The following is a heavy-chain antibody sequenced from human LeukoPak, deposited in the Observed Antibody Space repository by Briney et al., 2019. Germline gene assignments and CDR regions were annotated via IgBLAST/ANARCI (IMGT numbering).Heavy chain of an antibody. CDR1: GGTFSSYA. V-gene: IGHV1-69*06. CDR3: ARVSPFRGLRYFDWLFSPNAFDI. D-gene: IGHD3-9*01. Sequence: ASVEVSCKASGGTFSSYAISWVRQAPGQGLEWMGGIIPIFGTANYAQKFQGRVTITADKSTSTAYMELSSLRSEDTAVYYCARVSPFRGLRYFDWLFSPNAFDIWGQGTMVTVSS. CDR2: IIPIFGTA. J-gene: IGHJ3*02.